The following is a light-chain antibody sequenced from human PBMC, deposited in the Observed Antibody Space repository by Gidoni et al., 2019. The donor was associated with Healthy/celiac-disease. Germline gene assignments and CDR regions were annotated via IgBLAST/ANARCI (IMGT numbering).Light chain of an antibody. CDR2: AAS. J-gene: IGKJ1*01. CDR3: QQYYSYPPWT. Sequence: AIRMTQSPSSLSAFTGDRVTITCRASQGISSYLAWYQQKPGKAPKLLIYAASTLQSGVPSRFSGSGSGTDFTLTISCLQSEDFATYYCQQYYSYPPWTFVQGTKVEIK. V-gene: IGKV1-8*01. CDR1: QGISSY.